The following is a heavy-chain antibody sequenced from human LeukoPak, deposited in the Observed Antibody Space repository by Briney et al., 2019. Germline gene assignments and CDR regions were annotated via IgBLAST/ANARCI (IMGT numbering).Heavy chain of an antibody. J-gene: IGHJ6*03. Sequence: ASVNVSCKASGYTFTSYDINWVRQATGQGLEWMGWMNPNSGNTGYAQKFQGRVTITRNTSISTAYMELSSLRSEDTAVYYCARAGNYAHYYYYYYMDVWGKGTTVTVSS. CDR2: MNPNSGNT. V-gene: IGHV1-8*03. D-gene: IGHD4-11*01. CDR1: GYTFTSYD. CDR3: ARAGNYAHYYYYYYMDV.